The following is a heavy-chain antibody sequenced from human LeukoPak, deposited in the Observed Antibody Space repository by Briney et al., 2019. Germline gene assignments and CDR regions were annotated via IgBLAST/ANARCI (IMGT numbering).Heavy chain of an antibody. D-gene: IGHD6-13*01. V-gene: IGHV4-59*12. CDR3: AGPGIAAAI. CDR1: SGSISSNY. J-gene: IGHJ3*02. CDR2: IQYTGST. Sequence: SETLSLTCTVSSGSISSNYWSWIGQPPGKGLEWIGNIQYTGSTNYNPSLKSRVIISLHTSKTQFSLKVSSVTAADTAVYYCAGPGIAAAIWGQGTMVTVSS.